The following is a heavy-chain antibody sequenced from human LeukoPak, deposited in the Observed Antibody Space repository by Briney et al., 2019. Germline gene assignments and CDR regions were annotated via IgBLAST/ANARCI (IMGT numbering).Heavy chain of an antibody. CDR3: ARVRDSIFGVVSHEINY. D-gene: IGHD3-3*02. CDR2: ISSSGNYI. V-gene: IGHV3-21*01. J-gene: IGHJ4*02. Sequence: GGSLRLSCAASGFTFSSYSMNWVRQAPGKGLEWVSSISSSGNYIYYADSVKGRFTISRDDAKNSLYLQMNSLRAEDTAVYYCARVRDSIFGVVSHEINYWGQGTLVTVSS. CDR1: GFTFSSYS.